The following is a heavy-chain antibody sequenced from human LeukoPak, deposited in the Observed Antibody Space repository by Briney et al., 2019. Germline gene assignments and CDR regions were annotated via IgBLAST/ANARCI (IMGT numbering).Heavy chain of an antibody. V-gene: IGHV1-69*13. CDR3: ARDGPSGYDFSY. J-gene: IGHJ4*02. CDR2: IIPIFGTA. D-gene: IGHD5-12*01. CDR1: GGTFSSYA. Sequence: SVKVSCKASGGTFSSYAISWVRQAPGQGFEWMGGIIPIFGTANYAQKFQGRVTITADESTSTAYMELSSLRSEDTAVYYCARDGPSGYDFSYWGQGTLVTVSS.